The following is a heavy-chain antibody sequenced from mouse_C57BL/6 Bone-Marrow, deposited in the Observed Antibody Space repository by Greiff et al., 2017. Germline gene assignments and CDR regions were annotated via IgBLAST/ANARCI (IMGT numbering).Heavy chain of an antibody. CDR2: IDPANGNT. V-gene: IGHV14-3*01. CDR1: GFNIKNTY. CDR3: AEGGYSSFYAMDY. D-gene: IGHD1-1*01. J-gene: IGHJ4*01. Sequence: EVQLQQSVAELVRPGASVKLSCTASGFNIKNTYMHWVKQRPEQGLEWIGRIDPANGNTKYAPKFQGKATITADTSSNTAYLQLISLTSEDTAIDYGAEGGYSSFYAMDYWGQGTSVTVSS.